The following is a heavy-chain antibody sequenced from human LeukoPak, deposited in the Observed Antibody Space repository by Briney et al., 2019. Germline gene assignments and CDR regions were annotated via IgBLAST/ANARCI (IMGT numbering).Heavy chain of an antibody. J-gene: IGHJ6*03. CDR2: IYYSGST. D-gene: IGHD2-2*01. Sequence: SETLSLTCTVSGGSISSSSYYWGWIRQPPGKGLEWIGSIYYSGSTYYNTSLKSRVTISVDTSKNQFSLKLSSVTAADTAVYYCATIVVPAAMPYYYYMDVWGKGTTVTVSS. CDR1: GGSISSSSYY. CDR3: ATIVVPAAMPYYYYMDV. V-gene: IGHV4-39*01.